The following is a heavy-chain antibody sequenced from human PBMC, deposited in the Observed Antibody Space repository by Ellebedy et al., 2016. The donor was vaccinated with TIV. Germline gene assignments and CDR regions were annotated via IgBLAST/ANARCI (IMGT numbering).Heavy chain of an antibody. CDR3: ARDGREDYGGYMDQFDFDY. Sequence: PGGSLRLSCAASGFTFSGYGMHWVRQAPGKGLAWVAVIGYDGSHEYYADSVKGRFTISRDNSKNTLYLQMNSLRAEETAVYYCARDGREDYGGYMDQFDFDYWGQGTLVTVSS. V-gene: IGHV3-33*01. CDR2: IGYDGSHE. CDR1: GFTFSGYG. J-gene: IGHJ4*02. D-gene: IGHD4-23*01.